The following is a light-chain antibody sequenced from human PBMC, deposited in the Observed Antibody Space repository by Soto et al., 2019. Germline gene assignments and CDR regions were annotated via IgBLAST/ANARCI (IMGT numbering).Light chain of an antibody. CDR1: QSAGNF. J-gene: IGKJ5*01. CDR3: QQHNQWPIT. V-gene: IGKV3D-15*01. CDR2: YIS. Sequence: EIVMKLSPATVSVSTGETASLSCRASQSAGNFLAWYQQKPGQAPRLLIYYISTRATGIPARFSGSGSGTEFTLTINSLQSEDSAVYYCQQHNQWPITFGQGTRLEIK.